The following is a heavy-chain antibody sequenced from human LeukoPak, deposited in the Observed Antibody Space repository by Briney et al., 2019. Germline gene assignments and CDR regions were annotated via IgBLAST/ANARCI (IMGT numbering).Heavy chain of an antibody. CDR3: ARGVYIAAAQYGY. Sequence: SETLSLTCTVSGGSISSYYWNWIRQPPGKGLEWIGYIYYSGTTNYNPSLKSRVTISVDTSKNQFSLELSSVTAADTAVYYCARGVYIAAAQYGYWGQGTLVTVSS. V-gene: IGHV4-59*01. D-gene: IGHD6-13*01. J-gene: IGHJ4*02. CDR2: IYYSGTT. CDR1: GGSISSYY.